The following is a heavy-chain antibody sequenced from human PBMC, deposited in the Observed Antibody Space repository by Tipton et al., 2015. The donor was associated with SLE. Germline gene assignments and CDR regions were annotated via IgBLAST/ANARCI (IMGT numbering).Heavy chain of an antibody. Sequence: TLSLTCTVSGGSISSYYWSWIRQPPGKGLEWIGYIYYSGNTYYNPSLKSRVTMSLDTSKNQFSLMLRSVTAADTAVYYCARYSRSSVDYFDSWGQGTLVTVSS. V-gene: IGHV4-59*12. CDR3: ARYSRSSVDYFDS. CDR2: IYYSGNT. D-gene: IGHD6-6*01. CDR1: GGSISSYY. J-gene: IGHJ4*02.